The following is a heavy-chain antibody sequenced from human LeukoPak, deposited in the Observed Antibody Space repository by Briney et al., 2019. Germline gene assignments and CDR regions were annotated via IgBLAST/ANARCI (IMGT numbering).Heavy chain of an antibody. CDR1: GFTFSSYW. D-gene: IGHD4-17*01. V-gene: IGHV3-7*03. J-gene: IGHJ3*02. Sequence: PGGSLRLSCAASGFTFSSYWMSWVRQAPGKGLEWVANIKQDGSEKYYVDSVKGRFTISRDNAKNSLYLQMNSLRAEDTAVYYCARDGDYGDYVDAFDIWGQGTMVTVSS. CDR2: IKQDGSEK. CDR3: ARDGDYGDYVDAFDI.